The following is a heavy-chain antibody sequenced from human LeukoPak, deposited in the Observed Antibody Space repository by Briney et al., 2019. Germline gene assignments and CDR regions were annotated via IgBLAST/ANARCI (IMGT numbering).Heavy chain of an antibody. CDR2: INHSGST. Sequence: SETLSLTCAVYGGSFSGYYWSWIRQPPGKGLEWIGEINHSGSTNYNPSLKSRATISVDTSKNQFSLKLSSVTAADTAVYYCARDSTGGDAFDIWGQGTMVTVSS. J-gene: IGHJ3*02. CDR1: GGSFSGYY. V-gene: IGHV4-34*01. D-gene: IGHD2/OR15-2a*01. CDR3: ARDSTGGDAFDI.